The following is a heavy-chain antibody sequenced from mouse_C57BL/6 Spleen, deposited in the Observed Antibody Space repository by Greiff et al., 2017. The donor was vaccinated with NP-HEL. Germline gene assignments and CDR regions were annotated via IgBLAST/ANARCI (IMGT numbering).Heavy chain of an antibody. CDR3: VRQDYGSSRFAY. CDR1: GFSFNTYA. Sequence: EVQGVESGGGLVQPKGSLKLSCAASGFSFNTYAMNWVRQAPGKGLEWVARIRSKSNNYATYYADSVKDRFTISRDDSESMLYLQMNNLKTEDTAMYYCVRQDYGSSRFAYWGQGTLVTVSA. CDR2: IRSKSNNYAT. D-gene: IGHD1-1*01. J-gene: IGHJ3*01. V-gene: IGHV10-1*01.